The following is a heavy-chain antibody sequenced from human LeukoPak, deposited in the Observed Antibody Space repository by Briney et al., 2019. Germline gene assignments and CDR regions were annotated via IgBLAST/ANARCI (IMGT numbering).Heavy chain of an antibody. Sequence: GASVKVSCKASGYTFTGYYMHWVRQAPGQGLEWMGWINPNSGGTNYAQKFQGRVTMTRDTSISTAYMELSRLRSDDTAVYYCARTYRSGGLELFDIRGQGTMVTVPP. D-gene: IGHD6-25*01. J-gene: IGHJ3*02. V-gene: IGHV1-2*02. CDR2: INPNSGGT. CDR3: ARTYRSGGLELFDI. CDR1: GYTFTGYY.